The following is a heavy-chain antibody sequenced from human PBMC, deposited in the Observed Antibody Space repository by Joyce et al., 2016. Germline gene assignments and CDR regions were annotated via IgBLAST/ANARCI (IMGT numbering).Heavy chain of an antibody. CDR2: VDSDGSGT. Sequence: EVQLVESGGGLLQPGGSLRLSCAASGFTFTNYWMHWVRQAPGKGLVWVARVDSDGSGTSYADSVKGRFTTSRDNAENMVHLQMNSLRTEDTAVYFCGSVFEYWGRGALVTVSS. CDR3: GSVFEY. V-gene: IGHV3-74*01. J-gene: IGHJ4*02. CDR1: GFTFTNYW.